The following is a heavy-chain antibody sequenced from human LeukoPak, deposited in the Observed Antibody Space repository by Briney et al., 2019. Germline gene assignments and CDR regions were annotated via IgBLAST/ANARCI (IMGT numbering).Heavy chain of an antibody. Sequence: GSLRLSCAASGFTFSSYGMHWVRQPPGKGLEWIGEMYLSGTATYNPSLKGRVTVSIDKSENQFSLKLTSVTAADTAVYFCAGLEGRYSTGMYYYFDYWGQGTLVTVSS. D-gene: IGHD2-8*01. J-gene: IGHJ4*02. CDR2: MYLSGTA. CDR3: AGLEGRYSTGMYYYFDY. V-gene: IGHV4/OR15-8*02. CDR1: GFTFSSYG.